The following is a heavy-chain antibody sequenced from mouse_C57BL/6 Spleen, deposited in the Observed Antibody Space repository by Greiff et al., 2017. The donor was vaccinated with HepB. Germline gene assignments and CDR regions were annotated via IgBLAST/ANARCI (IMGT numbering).Heavy chain of an antibody. D-gene: IGHD2-10*01. V-gene: IGHV3-6*01. CDR1: GYSITSGYY. CDR2: ISYDGSN. Sequence: EVQLQQSGPGLVKPSQSLSLTCSVTGYSITSGYYWNWIRQFPGNKLEWMGYISYDGSNNYNPSLKNRISITRDTSKNQFFLKLNSVTTEDTATYYCARSYYGNWGYFDYWGQGTTLTVSS. J-gene: IGHJ2*01. CDR3: ARSYYGNWGYFDY.